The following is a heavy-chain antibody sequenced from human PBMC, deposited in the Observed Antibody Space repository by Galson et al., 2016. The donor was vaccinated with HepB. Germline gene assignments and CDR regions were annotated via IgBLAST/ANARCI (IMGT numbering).Heavy chain of an antibody. CDR3: TRGGSSSCDY. CDR1: GYRFTGYY. D-gene: IGHD6-13*01. CDR2: IKPSSGDA. J-gene: IGHJ4*02. Sequence: SVKVSCKVSGYRFTGYYLHWVRQAPGQGLEWMGWIKPSSGDAVSAPTFQGRLTVSRDTSINTTYMELNRLTSDDSAVYYCTRGGSSSCDYWGQGSLVSVSS. V-gene: IGHV1-2*02.